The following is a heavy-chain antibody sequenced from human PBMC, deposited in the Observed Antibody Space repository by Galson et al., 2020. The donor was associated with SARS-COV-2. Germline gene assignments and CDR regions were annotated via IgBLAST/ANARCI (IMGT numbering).Heavy chain of an antibody. J-gene: IGHJ4*02. CDR2: INHSVSP. D-gene: IGHD3-10*01. CDR3: ARAPRTYGSGYYFDS. V-gene: IGHV4-34*01. Sequence: SEPLYLTCAVYGGYFSGNDWTWIRQHPGKGLEWIGEINHSVSPNYNPSLTSRVTISIDTSKNQFSLKLTSVTVAGTAVYFCARAPRTYGSGYYFDSWGQGTLVTVSS. CDR1: GGYFSGND.